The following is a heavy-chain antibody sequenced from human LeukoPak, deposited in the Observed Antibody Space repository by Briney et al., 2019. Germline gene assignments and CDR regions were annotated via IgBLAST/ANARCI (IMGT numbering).Heavy chain of an antibody. V-gene: IGHV4-59*01. CDR2: IYYSGST. CDR3: ASGSGSYYERFDY. D-gene: IGHD3-10*01. Sequence: KPSETLSLTCTVSGGSISSYYWSWIRQPPGKGLEWIGYIYYSGSTNYNPSLKSRVTISVDTSKNQFSLKLSSVTAADTAVYYCASGSGSYYERFDYWGQGTLVTVSS. CDR1: GGSISSYY. J-gene: IGHJ4*02.